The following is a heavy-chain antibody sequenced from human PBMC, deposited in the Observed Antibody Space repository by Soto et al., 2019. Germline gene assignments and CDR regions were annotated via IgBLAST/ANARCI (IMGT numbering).Heavy chain of an antibody. V-gene: IGHV1-2*02. Sequence: HEHLVQSGAEVKRPGASLKVSCTASGYSFTGYYIHWVRQAPGQGLEWMGWINPDSGATNYAQKFQGRVTLTSDTSIRTASMDLTILTSDDPVVYYIAKGDYGTGGYPFPFFDYWGQGTLVIVSS. D-gene: IGHD2-8*02. CDR1: GYSFTGYY. CDR3: AKGDYGTGGYPFPFFDY. CDR2: INPDSGAT. J-gene: IGHJ4*02.